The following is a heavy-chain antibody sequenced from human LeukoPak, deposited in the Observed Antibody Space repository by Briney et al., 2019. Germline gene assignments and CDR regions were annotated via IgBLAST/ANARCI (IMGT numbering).Heavy chain of an antibody. V-gene: IGHV4-31*03. Sequence: PSQTLSLTCTVSGGSISSGGYYWSWIRQHPGKGLEWIGYIYYSGSTNYNPSLTSRVTISVDTSKNHFSLKLSSVTAADTALYYCARHGQYTSAWYDYWGQGTLVTVSS. J-gene: IGHJ4*02. D-gene: IGHD6-19*01. CDR2: IYYSGST. CDR1: GGSISSGGYY. CDR3: ARHGQYTSAWYDY.